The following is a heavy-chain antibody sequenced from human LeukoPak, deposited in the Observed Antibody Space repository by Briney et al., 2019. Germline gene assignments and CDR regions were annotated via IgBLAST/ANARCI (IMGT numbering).Heavy chain of an antibody. CDR1: GFTFSNYA. V-gene: IGHV3-30*14. CDR2: ISHDRSNN. J-gene: IGHJ4*02. Sequence: GRSLRLSCAASGFTFSNYAMHWARQAPGKGLEWVAFISHDRSNNCHADSVKGRFTISRDNSKNTLYLQMSSLRPEDTAVFYRVKDLTWLQFAYWGQGTLVTVSS. CDR3: VKDLTWLQFAY. D-gene: IGHD5-24*01.